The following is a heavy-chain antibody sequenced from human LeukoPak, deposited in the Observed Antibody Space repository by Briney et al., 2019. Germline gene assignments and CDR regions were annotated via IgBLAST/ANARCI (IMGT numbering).Heavy chain of an antibody. D-gene: IGHD3-10*01. Sequence: SETLSLTCAVYGGSFSGYYWSWIRQPPGKGLEWIGEINHSGSTNYNPSPKSRATISVDTSKNQFSLKLSSVTAADTAVYYCARGSMVRGVTPVDYWGQGTLVTVSS. CDR1: GGSFSGYY. CDR3: ARGSMVRGVTPVDY. V-gene: IGHV4-34*01. CDR2: INHSGST. J-gene: IGHJ4*02.